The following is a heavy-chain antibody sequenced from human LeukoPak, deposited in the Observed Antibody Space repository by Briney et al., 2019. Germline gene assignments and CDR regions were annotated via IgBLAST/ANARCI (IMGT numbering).Heavy chain of an antibody. V-gene: IGHV2-70*01. CDR1: GFSLSTSGKC. CDR2: IDRDDDK. J-gene: IGHJ3*02. CDR3: ARCYTKNAFDI. D-gene: IGHD2-2*02. Sequence: SGPTLVNPTQTLTLTCTFSGFSLSTSGKCVSWIRQPPGKALEWLAVIDRDDDKYYSTSLKTRLTISKDTSRNQVVLTMTNMDPVDTATYYCARCYTKNAFDIWGQGTMVTVSS.